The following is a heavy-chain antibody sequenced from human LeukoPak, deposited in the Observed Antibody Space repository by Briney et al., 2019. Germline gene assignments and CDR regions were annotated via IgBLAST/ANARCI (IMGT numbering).Heavy chain of an antibody. Sequence: ASVKVSCKASGYTFTKYYMHWVRPAAGQGLEWMGMINPGGVTTKYAQKFQGRVTMTRVTSTTTVYMELSSLRFEDTAVYYCARTTTVADFGNWGQGTLVTVSS. V-gene: IGHV1-46*01. CDR3: ARTTTVADFGN. CDR2: INPGGVTT. J-gene: IGHJ4*02. D-gene: IGHD4-17*01. CDR1: GYTFTKYY.